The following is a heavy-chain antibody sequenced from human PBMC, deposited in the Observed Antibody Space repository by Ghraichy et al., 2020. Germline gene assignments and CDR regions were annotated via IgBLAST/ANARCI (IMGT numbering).Heavy chain of an antibody. D-gene: IGHD3-16*01. CDR3: ARSYGGNWYFDL. CDR1: GGTFRSYS. V-gene: IGHV1-69*13. CDR2: IVPIFGTT. J-gene: IGHJ2*01. Sequence: SVKVSCKASGGTFRSYSFTWVRQAPGQGLEWMGRIVPIFGTTNYAQKFQGRVTITADESMSTAYMDLSSLRSEDTAVYYCARSYGGNWYFDLWGRGTLVTVSS.